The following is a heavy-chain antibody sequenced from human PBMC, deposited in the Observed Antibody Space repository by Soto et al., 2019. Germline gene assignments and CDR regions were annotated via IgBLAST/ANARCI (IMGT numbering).Heavy chain of an antibody. CDR3: AHHYESSGYWEVRWFDP. V-gene: IGHV2-5*02. D-gene: IGHD3-22*01. J-gene: IGHJ5*02. Sequence: QITLKESGPTLVKPTQTLTLTCTFSGFSLSTSGVGVGWIRQPPGKALEWLALIYWDDDKRYSPSLKSRLTITKDTSKNQVVLTMTNMDPVDTATYYCAHHYESSGYWEVRWFDPWGQGTLVTVSS. CDR1: GFSLSTSGVG. CDR2: IYWDDDK.